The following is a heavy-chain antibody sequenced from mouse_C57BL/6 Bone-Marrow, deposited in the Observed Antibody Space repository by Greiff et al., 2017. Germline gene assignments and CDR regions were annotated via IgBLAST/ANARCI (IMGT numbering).Heavy chain of an antibody. D-gene: IGHD2-3*01. Sequence: EVNLVESGGGLVKPGGSLKLSCAASGFTFSSYAMSWVRQTPEKRLEWVATISDGGSYTYYPDNVKGRFTISRDNAKNNLYLQMSHLKSEDTAMYYCARVADGFYAMDYWGQGTSVTVSS. CDR3: ARVADGFYAMDY. J-gene: IGHJ4*01. CDR2: ISDGGSYT. CDR1: GFTFSSYA. V-gene: IGHV5-4*03.